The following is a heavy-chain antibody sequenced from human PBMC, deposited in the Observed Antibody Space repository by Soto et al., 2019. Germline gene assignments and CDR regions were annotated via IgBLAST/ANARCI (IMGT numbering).Heavy chain of an antibody. V-gene: IGHV3-33*08. D-gene: IGHD3-22*01. CDR2: IWFDRSTE. CDR3: AREVESYDSSGYPQY. J-gene: IGHJ4*02. CDR1: GFTFSSYA. Sequence: GGSLRLSCAASGFTFSSYAMHWVRQAPGKGLEWVAVIWFDRSTEYYADSVRGRFTASRDKSKKTLSLQMDSLRVEDTAVYYCAREVESYDSSGYPQYWGQGTLVTVSS.